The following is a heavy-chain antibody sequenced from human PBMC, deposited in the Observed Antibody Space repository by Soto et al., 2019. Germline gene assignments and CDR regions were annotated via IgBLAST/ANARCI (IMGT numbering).Heavy chain of an antibody. CDR3: AKSRAISYESGGSGGNFDY. Sequence: GGSLRLSCAASGFTFSSYAMSWVRQAPGKGLEWVSAISGSGGSTYYADSVKGRFTISRDNSKNTLYLQMNSLRAEDTAVYYCAKSRAISYESGGSGGNFDYWGQGTLVTVSS. D-gene: IGHD3-22*01. CDR2: ISGSGGST. J-gene: IGHJ4*02. CDR1: GFTFSSYA. V-gene: IGHV3-23*01.